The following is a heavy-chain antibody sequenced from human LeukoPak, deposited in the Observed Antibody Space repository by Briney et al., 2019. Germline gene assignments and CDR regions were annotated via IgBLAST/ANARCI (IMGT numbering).Heavy chain of an antibody. V-gene: IGHV3-30*18. D-gene: IGHD3-16*01. CDR2: ISYDGSNK. CDR3: AKVLGYADAFDI. CDR1: GFTFSSYE. Sequence: GGSLRLSCAASGFTFSSYEMNWVRQAPGKGLEWVAVISYDGSNKYYADSVKGRFTISRDNSKNTLYLQMNSLRAEDTAVYNCAKVLGYADAFDIWGRGTMVTVSS. J-gene: IGHJ3*02.